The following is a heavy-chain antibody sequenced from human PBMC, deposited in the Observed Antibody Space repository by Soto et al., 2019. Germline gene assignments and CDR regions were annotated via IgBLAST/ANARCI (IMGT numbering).Heavy chain of an antibody. CDR1: GYSFTDYY. J-gene: IGHJ6*02. CDR3: ARCRDDYGAAEDYVYGMDV. V-gene: IGHV1-2*02. CDR2: INPNSGGT. Sequence: ASVKVSCKASGYSFTDYYMHYVRQAPGQGLEWMGWINPNSGGTNYAQKFRGRVTMTRDTSISTAYMELTRLRSDDTAVYYCARCRDDYGAAEDYVYGMDVWGQGATVTVSS. D-gene: IGHD4-17*01.